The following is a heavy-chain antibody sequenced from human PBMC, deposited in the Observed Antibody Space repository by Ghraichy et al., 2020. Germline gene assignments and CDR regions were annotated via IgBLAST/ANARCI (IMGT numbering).Heavy chain of an antibody. CDR1: GYTFTNYA. J-gene: IGHJ5*02. D-gene: IGHD3-22*01. V-gene: IGHV1-3*01. CDR2: INAGNGNT. CDR3: ARDGGYDSSGYYIPNNWFDP. Sequence: ASVKVSCKASGYTFTNYAMHWVRQAPGQRLEWMGWINAGNGNTKYSQKFQGRVTITRDTSASTAYMELSSLRSEDTAVYYCARDGGYDSSGYYIPNNWFDPWGQGTLVTVSS.